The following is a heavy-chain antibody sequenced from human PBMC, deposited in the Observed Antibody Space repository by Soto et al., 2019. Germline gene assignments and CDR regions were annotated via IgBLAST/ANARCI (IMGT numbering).Heavy chain of an antibody. J-gene: IGHJ4*02. CDR3: VRAPLDYYSADYVDT. CDR2: MNPKSGNT. Sequence: GASVKFSCKSSGYLFTENDINWVRQATGQGPEWMGWMNPKSGNTGYAQKFQGRVSMTRDNSKTTAYMELSSLGSEDTAVYYCVRAPLDYYSADYVDTWGQGTQVTVSS. CDR1: GYLFTEND. V-gene: IGHV1-8*01. D-gene: IGHD3-10*01.